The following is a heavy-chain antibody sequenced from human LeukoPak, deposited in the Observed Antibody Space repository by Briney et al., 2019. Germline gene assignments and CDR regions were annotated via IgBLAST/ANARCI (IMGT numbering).Heavy chain of an antibody. D-gene: IGHD3-10*01. CDR1: GYTFTGYY. CDR3: ARGVTAARGQRNWFDP. CDR2: INPNSGGT. Sequence: ASVKVSCKASGYTFTGYYMHWVRQAPGQGLEWMGWINPNSGGTNYAQKLQGRVTMTTDTSTSTAYMELRSLRSDDTAVYYCARGVTAARGQRNWFDPWGQGTLVTVSS. V-gene: IGHV1-2*02. J-gene: IGHJ5*02.